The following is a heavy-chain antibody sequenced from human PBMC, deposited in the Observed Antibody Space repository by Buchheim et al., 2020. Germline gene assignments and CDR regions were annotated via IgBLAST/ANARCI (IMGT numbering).Heavy chain of an antibody. CDR1: GGSISSSSYY. J-gene: IGHJ5*02. D-gene: IGHD2-15*01. CDR3: ARQGYCSGGSCYDNWFDP. Sequence: QLQLQESGPGLVKPSETLSLTCTVSGGSISSSSYYWGWIRQPPGKGLEWIGSIYYSGSTYYNPSLKSRVTISVDTSKNQFSLKLSSVTAADTAVYYCARQGYCSGGSCYDNWFDPWGQGTL. CDR2: IYYSGST. V-gene: IGHV4-39*01.